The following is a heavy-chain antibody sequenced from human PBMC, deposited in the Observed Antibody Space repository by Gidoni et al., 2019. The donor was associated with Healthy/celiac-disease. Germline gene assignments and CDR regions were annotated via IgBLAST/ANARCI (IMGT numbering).Heavy chain of an antibody. J-gene: IGHJ3*02. Sequence: QVQLVESGGGVVQPGRSLRLSCAAAGFTFSSYGMHWVRQAPGKGLEWVAVIWYDGSNKYYADSVKGRFTISRDNSKNTLYLQMNSLRAEDTAVYYCARQCLMGQSDAFDIWGQGTMVTVSS. D-gene: IGHD2-8*01. CDR3: ARQCLMGQSDAFDI. CDR1: GFTFSSYG. V-gene: IGHV3-33*01. CDR2: IWYDGSNK.